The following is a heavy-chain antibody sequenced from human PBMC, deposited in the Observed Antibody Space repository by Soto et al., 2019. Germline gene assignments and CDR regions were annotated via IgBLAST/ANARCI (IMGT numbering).Heavy chain of an antibody. D-gene: IGHD5-12*01. Sequence: EVQLIESGGGWVQPGTSLRVSCVASGFTFHEYAIHWVRQAPGKGLEWVSGISSDGDTIAYADSVQGRFSVFRDNAKNSLYLQMNSLRAEDTALYYCTKGGYDLIYYFGMDVWGQGTTVTVSS. CDR1: GFTFHEYA. CDR3: TKGGYDLIYYFGMDV. V-gene: IGHV3-9*01. CDR2: ISSDGDTI. J-gene: IGHJ6*02.